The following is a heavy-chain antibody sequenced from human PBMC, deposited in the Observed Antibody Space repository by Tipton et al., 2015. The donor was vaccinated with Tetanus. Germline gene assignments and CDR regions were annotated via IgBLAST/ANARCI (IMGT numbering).Heavy chain of an antibody. CDR2: IYPANSDT. CDR3: ASGGWTAAGTFDY. CDR1: GYSFTSYW. J-gene: IGHJ4*02. D-gene: IGHD6-13*01. Sequence: QLVQSGAEVKKPGDSLRISCTASGYSFTSYWIGWVRQMPGKGLEWMGVIYPANSDTTYSPSFQGLVTISVDKSISTAYLQWSSRKASDTAMYYCASGGWTAAGTFDYWGQGTLVSVS. V-gene: IGHV5-51*01.